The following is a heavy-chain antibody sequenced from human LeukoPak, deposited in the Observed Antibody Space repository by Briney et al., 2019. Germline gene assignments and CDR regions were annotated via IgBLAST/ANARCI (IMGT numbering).Heavy chain of an antibody. CDR1: GYTFTSYY. J-gene: IGHJ4*02. CDR3: ARQYNWSYGVDY. Sequence: ASVKVSCKASGYTFTSYYMHWVRQAPGQGLEWMGIINPSGGSTSYAQKFQGRVTMTRDMSTSTVYTELSSLRSEDTAVYYCARQYNWSYGVDYWGQGTLVTVSS. D-gene: IGHD1-7*01. CDR2: INPSGGST. V-gene: IGHV1-46*01.